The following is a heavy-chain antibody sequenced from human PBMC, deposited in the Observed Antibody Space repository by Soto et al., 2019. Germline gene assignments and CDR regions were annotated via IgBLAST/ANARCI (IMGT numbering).Heavy chain of an antibody. V-gene: IGHV1-46*01. CDR1: GYTFTSYA. Sequence: AAVKVSCNASGYTFTSYAMHWVRQAPGQGLEWMGIINPNGGSTGYAQKFQGRVTMTRDMSTGTVYMDLTSLTSEDTAVYYCARAPDYSDYAYFQYWGQGTPVTVSS. CDR3: ARAPDYSDYAYFQY. J-gene: IGHJ1*01. CDR2: INPNGGST. D-gene: IGHD4-17*01.